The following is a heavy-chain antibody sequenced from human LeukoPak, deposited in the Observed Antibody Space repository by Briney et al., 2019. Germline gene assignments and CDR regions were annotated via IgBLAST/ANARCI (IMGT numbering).Heavy chain of an antibody. CDR2: IYPGDSDT. CDR3: ARYPRDGSWALDI. V-gene: IGHV5-51*01. CDR1: GYSFTSYW. J-gene: IGHJ3*02. Sequence: GESLKISCKGSGYSFTSYWIGWVRQMPGKGLEWMGIIYPGDSDTRYSPSFQGQVTISADKSSSTAYLQWGSLKASDTAMYYCARYPRDGSWALDIWGQGTMVTVSS. D-gene: IGHD5-24*01.